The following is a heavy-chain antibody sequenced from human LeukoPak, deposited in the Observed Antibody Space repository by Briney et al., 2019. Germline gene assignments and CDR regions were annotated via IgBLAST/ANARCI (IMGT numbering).Heavy chain of an antibody. CDR1: GYTFTSYG. D-gene: IGHD3-22*01. CDR2: ISAYTGNT. CDR3: ARDLPPSYYYDSSGPRIFDY. V-gene: IGHV1-18*01. J-gene: IGHJ4*02. Sequence: ASVKVSCKASGYTFTSYGISWVRQAPGQGLEWMGWISAYTGNTNYAQKLQGRVTMTTDTSTSTAYMELRSLRSDDTAVYYCARDLPPSYYYDSSGPRIFDYWGQGTLVTVSS.